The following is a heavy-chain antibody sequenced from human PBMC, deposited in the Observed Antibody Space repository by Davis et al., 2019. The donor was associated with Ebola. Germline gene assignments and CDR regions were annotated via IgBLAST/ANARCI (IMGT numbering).Heavy chain of an antibody. D-gene: IGHD5-24*01. CDR3: VTQMGRIAPRPAFNI. Sequence: ASVKVSCTASGYTFTGYYLHWVRQAPGQGLEWMGWINPNSGGTTYAQKFQGRLTMTSDTSISTSYMNLGSLTSDDTAVYYCVTQMGRIAPRPAFNIWGQGTLVSVSS. CDR2: INPNSGGT. J-gene: IGHJ3*02. CDR1: GYTFTGYY. V-gene: IGHV1-2*02.